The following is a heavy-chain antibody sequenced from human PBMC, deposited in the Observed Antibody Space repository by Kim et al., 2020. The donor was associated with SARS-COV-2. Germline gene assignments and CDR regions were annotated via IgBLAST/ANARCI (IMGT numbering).Heavy chain of an antibody. CDR2: ISYDGSNK. Sequence: LSLTCAASGFTFSSYGMHWVRQAPGKGLEWVAVISYDGSNKYYADSVKGRFTISRDNSKNTLYLQMNSLRAEDTAVYYCAILDYYYGMDVWGQGTTV. V-gene: IGHV3-30*03. CDR3: AILDYYYGMDV. CDR1: GFTFSSYG. D-gene: IGHD2-8*02. J-gene: IGHJ6*02.